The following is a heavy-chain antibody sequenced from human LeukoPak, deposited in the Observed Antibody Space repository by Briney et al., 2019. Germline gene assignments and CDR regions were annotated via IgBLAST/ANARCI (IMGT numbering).Heavy chain of an antibody. CDR1: GFTFSSYA. CDR3: AKAPVCSSTSCPFDY. D-gene: IGHD2-2*01. CDR2: ISGSGGST. J-gene: IGHJ4*02. Sequence: SGGSLRLSCAASGFTFSSYAMSWVRQAPGKGLEWVSAISGSGGSTYYADSVKGRFTISRDNSKNTLYLQMNSLRAEDTAVYYCAKAPVCSSTSCPFDYWGQGTLVTVSS. V-gene: IGHV3-23*01.